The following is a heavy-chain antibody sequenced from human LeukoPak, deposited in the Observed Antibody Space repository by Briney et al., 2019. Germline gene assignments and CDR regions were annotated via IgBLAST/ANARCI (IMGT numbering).Heavy chain of an antibody. CDR3: AKGSYGPFDP. CDR1: GYTFTGYY. CDR2: IIPIFGTA. Sequence: SVKVSCKASGYTFTGYYMHWVRQAPGQGLEWMGGIIPIFGTANYAQKFQGRVTITADESTSTAYMELSSLRSEDTAVYYCAKGSYGPFDPWGQGTLVTVSS. J-gene: IGHJ5*02. V-gene: IGHV1-69*13. D-gene: IGHD5-18*01.